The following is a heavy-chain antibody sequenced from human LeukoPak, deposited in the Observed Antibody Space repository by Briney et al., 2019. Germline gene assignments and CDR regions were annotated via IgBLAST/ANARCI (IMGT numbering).Heavy chain of an antibody. Sequence: PGRSLRLSCAASGFTFNSYAMSWVRHAPRKGLEWVSAIRGSGGRTYYADSVKGRLTIYRHNSKHTLYLKMNSLRAEDTAVYYCAKDSLYSSGLPYFDYWGQGTLVTVSS. CDR2: IRGSGGRT. V-gene: IGHV3-23*01. CDR3: AKDSLYSSGLPYFDY. CDR1: GFTFNSYA. J-gene: IGHJ4*02. D-gene: IGHD6-19*01.